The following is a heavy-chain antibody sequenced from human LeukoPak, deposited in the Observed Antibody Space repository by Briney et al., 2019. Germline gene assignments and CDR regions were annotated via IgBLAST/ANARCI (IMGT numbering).Heavy chain of an antibody. CDR1: GGSISSYY. CDR3: ARQGREGIFGGVYYYMDV. V-gene: IGHV4-4*09. J-gene: IGHJ6*03. Sequence: PSETLSLTCTVSGGSISSYYWSWIRQPPGKGLEWIGYIYTSGSTDYNPSLKSRVTISVDTSKNQFSLKLSSVTAADTAVYYCARQGREGIFGGVYYYMDVWGKGTTVTVSS. CDR2: IYTSGST. D-gene: IGHD3-3*01.